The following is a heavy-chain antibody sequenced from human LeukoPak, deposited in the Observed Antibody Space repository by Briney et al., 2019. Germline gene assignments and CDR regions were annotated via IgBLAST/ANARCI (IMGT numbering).Heavy chain of an antibody. CDR1: GFTYSSYA. J-gene: IGHJ5*02. Sequence: GGSLRLSCAASGFTYSSYATSWVRQAPGKGLEWVSVISARGGTTYYADSVKGRFTISRDNSQNTLYLQLDGLRAEDTAVYYCAKDRDGGVTTTAKGFDHWGQGTQVTVSS. D-gene: IGHD3-16*01. CDR2: ISARGGTT. V-gene: IGHV3-23*01. CDR3: AKDRDGGVTTTAKGFDH.